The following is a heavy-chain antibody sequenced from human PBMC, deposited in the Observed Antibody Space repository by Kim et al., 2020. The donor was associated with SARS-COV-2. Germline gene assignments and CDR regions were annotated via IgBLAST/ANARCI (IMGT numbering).Heavy chain of an antibody. J-gene: IGHJ4*02. Sequence: ASVKVSCKASGYTFAYHAMNWVRQAPGQGLEWMGWINTNTGNPMYAQGFTGRFVFSMDTSVSTAYLQISSLKAEDTAVYYCVRADNSVLDYWGQGTLVTVSS. D-gene: IGHD1-20*01. V-gene: IGHV7-4-1*02. CDR3: VRADNSVLDY. CDR1: GYTFAYHA. CDR2: INTNTGNP.